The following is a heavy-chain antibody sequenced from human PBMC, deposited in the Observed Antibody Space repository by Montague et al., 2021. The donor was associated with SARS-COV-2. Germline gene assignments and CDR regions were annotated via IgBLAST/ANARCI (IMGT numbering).Heavy chain of an antibody. V-gene: IGHV4-4*07. J-gene: IGHJ5*02. CDR2: IYANGNF. CDR1: GDSIAPYGDSIGGYF. Sequence: SETLSLTCSVSGDSIAPYGDSIGGYFWSWIRQPAGKGLEWIGRIYANGNFDYNPSLNSRVSMSMYTSKQEFSMRLISVTAADTAVYYCARDAYYFGPGQENRGAFDPWGQGILVTVSS. D-gene: IGHD2/OR15-2a*01. CDR3: ARDAYYFGPGQENRGAFDP.